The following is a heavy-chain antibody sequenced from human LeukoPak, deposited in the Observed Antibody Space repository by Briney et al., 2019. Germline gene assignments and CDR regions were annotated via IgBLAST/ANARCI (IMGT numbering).Heavy chain of an antibody. CDR1: GGSISTSNYY. J-gene: IGHJ3*02. CDR2: IFYSGST. Sequence: SETLSLTCTVSGGSISTSNYYWGWVRQPPGKGLEWIGNIFYSGSTYYGPSLKSQLTISLDTSRNQFSLKLSSVTAADTAMYYCARLYGGNPWGAFDIWGQGTMVTVSS. CDR3: ARLYGGNPWGAFDI. D-gene: IGHD4-23*01. V-gene: IGHV4-39*07.